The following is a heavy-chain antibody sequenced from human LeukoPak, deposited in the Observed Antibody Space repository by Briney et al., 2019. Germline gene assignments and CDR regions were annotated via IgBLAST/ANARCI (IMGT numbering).Heavy chain of an antibody. CDR1: GFTVSSNY. CDR3: AKDQRSIAVAGFFDY. Sequence: GGSLRLSCAASGFTVSSNYMSWVRQAPGKGLEWVSVIYSGGSTYYADSVKGRFTISRDNSKNTLYLQMNSLRAEDTAIYYCAKDQRSIAVAGFFDYWGQGTLVTVSS. D-gene: IGHD6-19*01. J-gene: IGHJ4*02. CDR2: IYSGGST. V-gene: IGHV3-53*01.